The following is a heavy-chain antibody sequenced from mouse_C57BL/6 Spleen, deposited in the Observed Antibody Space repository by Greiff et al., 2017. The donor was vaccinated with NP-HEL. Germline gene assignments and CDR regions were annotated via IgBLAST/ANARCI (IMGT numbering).Heavy chain of an antibody. CDR3: AIYDYGYWYFDV. CDR2: ILPGSGST. CDR1: GYTFTGYW. Sequence: QVQLQQSGAELMKPGASVKLSCKATGYTFTGYWIEWVKQRPGHGLEWIGEILPGSGSTTYNAKFKGKATFTADTSSNTAYMQLSSLTTEDSAIYYCAIYDYGYWYFDVWGTGTTVTVSS. D-gene: IGHD2-4*01. J-gene: IGHJ1*03. V-gene: IGHV1-9*01.